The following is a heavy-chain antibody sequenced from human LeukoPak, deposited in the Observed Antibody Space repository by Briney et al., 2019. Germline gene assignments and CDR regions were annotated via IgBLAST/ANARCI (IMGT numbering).Heavy chain of an antibody. CDR2: ISDDGRRK. Sequence: PGGSLRLSCGASGFTFSDYAMNWVRQAPGKGLEWVGVISDDGRRKDYADSVKGRFTISRDNSKDTLYLQMNSLRAEDTAVYYCAKRPSDYGDYVSYFDYWGQGTLVIVSS. CDR1: GFTFSDYA. CDR3: AKRPSDYGDYVSYFDY. J-gene: IGHJ4*02. D-gene: IGHD4-17*01. V-gene: IGHV3-30*18.